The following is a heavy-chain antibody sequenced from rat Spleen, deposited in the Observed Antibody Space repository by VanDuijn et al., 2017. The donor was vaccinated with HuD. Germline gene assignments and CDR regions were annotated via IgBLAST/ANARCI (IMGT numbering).Heavy chain of an antibody. J-gene: IGHJ2*01. CDR1: GFSLSSNG. Sequence: QVQLKESGPGLVQPSQTLSLTCTVSGFSLSSNGVSWVRQPPGKGLEWIAAISSGGDTYYSSALKSRLSISRDTSKNQVFLKMNSLQTEDTAIYFCGRDEYRNNWGFAYWGQGVMVTVSS. V-gene: IGHV2S12*01. D-gene: IGHD1-5*01. CDR3: GRDEYRNNWGFAY. CDR2: ISSGGDT.